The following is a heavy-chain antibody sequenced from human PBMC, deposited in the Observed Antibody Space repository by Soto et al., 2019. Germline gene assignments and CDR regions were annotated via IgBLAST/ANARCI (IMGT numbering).Heavy chain of an antibody. D-gene: IGHD1-26*01. V-gene: IGHV4-4*07. CDR2: IFPTGNT. Sequence: PWETLSLTCTVSSGSLSNYYWSWIRQPAGKGLEWIGRIFPTGNTDYNPSLRSRVTMSVDTSKNQFSLKLNSVTAADTAVYYCARGSLGPDYWGPGTLVTVSS. CDR1: SGSLSNYY. J-gene: IGHJ4*02. CDR3: ARGSLGPDY.